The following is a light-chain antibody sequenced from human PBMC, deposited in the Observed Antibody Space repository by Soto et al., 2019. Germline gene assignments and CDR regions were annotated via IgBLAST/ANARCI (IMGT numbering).Light chain of an antibody. CDR3: QQYNSYSWT. Sequence: DIQMTQSPSTLSASVGDRVTITCRASQSISSWLAWYQQKPGKAPKLLIYKASSLESGGPSRFSGSGSGTEFTLTIRRLQPDDFANYYCQQYNSYSWTFGQGTKVEIK. CDR2: KAS. CDR1: QSISSW. V-gene: IGKV1-5*03. J-gene: IGKJ1*01.